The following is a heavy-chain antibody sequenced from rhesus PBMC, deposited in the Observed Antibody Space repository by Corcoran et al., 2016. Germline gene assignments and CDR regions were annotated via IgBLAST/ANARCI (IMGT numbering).Heavy chain of an antibody. CDR1: GFSFSDYY. CDR2: ISYTGGST. Sequence: EVQLVESGGGLAKPGGSLRLSCAASGFSFSDYYMYWVRQAPGKWLEWGSGISYTGGSTDYADSVKGRFTIPRENAKNTLYLQMDSLRAEDTAVYYCARDFTYYYSGSYGLDYWGQGVLVTVSS. V-gene: IGHV3S18*01. CDR3: ARDFTYYYSGSYGLDY. D-gene: IGHD3-16*01. J-gene: IGHJ4*01.